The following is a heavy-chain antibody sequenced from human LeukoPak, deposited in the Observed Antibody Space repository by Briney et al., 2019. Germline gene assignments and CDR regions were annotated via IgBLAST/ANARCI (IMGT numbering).Heavy chain of an antibody. CDR1: GFTFNNYA. CDR2: ISGGGETT. Sequence: GGSLSLSCAASGFTFNNYAMNWVGQAAGKGLEWVSYISGGGETTYYTDSTKGRFTIARENSQNTLYLQMNSLRAEDTAVYYCARDYADYVGYFFFDYWGQGTLVTVSS. V-gene: IGHV3-23*01. D-gene: IGHD4-17*01. CDR3: ARDYADYVGYFFFDY. J-gene: IGHJ4*02.